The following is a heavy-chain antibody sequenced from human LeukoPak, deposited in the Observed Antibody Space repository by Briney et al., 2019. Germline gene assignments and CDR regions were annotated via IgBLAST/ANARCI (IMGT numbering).Heavy chain of an antibody. Sequence: KSGGSLRLSCAASGFTFSSYNMNWVRQAPGKGLEWVSSISSSSSSYIYYADSVKGRFTISRDNAKNSLFLQMNSLRAEDTAVYYCARRIIGATYGMDVWGQGATVTVSS. CDR1: GFTFSSYN. CDR3: ARRIIGATYGMDV. CDR2: ISSSSSSYI. J-gene: IGHJ6*02. V-gene: IGHV3-21*01. D-gene: IGHD1-26*01.